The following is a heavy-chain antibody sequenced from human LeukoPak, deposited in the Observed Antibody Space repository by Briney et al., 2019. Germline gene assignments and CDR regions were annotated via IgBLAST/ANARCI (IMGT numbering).Heavy chain of an antibody. D-gene: IGHD4-17*01. CDR3: ARATHTVTTGLDY. CDR2: TYYRSKWYN. V-gene: IGHV6-1*01. Sequence: SQTLSLICAISGDCVSSNSAAWTWIRQSPSRGLEWLGRTYYRSKWYNDYAVSVKSRITIGPDTSKNQFSLQLNSVTPEDTAVYYCARATHTVTTGLDYWGQGTLVTVSS. CDR1: GDCVSSNSAA. J-gene: IGHJ4*02.